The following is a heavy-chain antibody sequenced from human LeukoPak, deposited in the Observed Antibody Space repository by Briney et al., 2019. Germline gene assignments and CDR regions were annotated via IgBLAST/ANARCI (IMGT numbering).Heavy chain of an antibody. J-gene: IGHJ3*02. CDR3: ARDLRGASSSWTDAFDI. Sequence: SETLSLTCTVSGGSISSYYWSWIRQPPGKGLEWIGYIYYSGSTNHNPSLKSRVTISVDTSKNQFSLKLSSVTAADTAVYYCARDLRGASSSWTDAFDIWGQGTMVTVSS. CDR2: IYYSGST. CDR1: GGSISSYY. V-gene: IGHV4-59*01. D-gene: IGHD6-13*01.